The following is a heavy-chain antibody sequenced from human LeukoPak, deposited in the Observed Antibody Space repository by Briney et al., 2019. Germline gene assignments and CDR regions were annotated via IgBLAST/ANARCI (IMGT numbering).Heavy chain of an antibody. D-gene: IGHD3-10*01. CDR3: ARRDYLDHFYYIDV. CDR2: IYYSGTT. J-gene: IGHJ6*03. CDR1: GGSMSNYY. Sequence: SETLSLTCTVSGGSMSNYYWIWMRQPPGKGLEWIGYIYYSGTTSYNPSLKSRVTISVDTSKNHFSLKLSSVTVADTAVYYCARRDYLDHFYYIDVWDKGNTVTVSS. V-gene: IGHV4-59*12.